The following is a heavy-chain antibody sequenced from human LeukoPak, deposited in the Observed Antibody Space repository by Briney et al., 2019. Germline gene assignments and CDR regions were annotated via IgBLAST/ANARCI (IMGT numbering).Heavy chain of an antibody. CDR2: ISWNSGSI. Sequence: QPGRSLRLSCAASGFTFDDYAMHWVRQAPGKGLEWVSGISWNSGSIGYADSVKGRFTISRDNAKNSLYLQMNSLRAEDTALYYCARDRSVDGVPWLVPYNHWGQGTLVTVSS. CDR1: GFTFDDYA. CDR3: ARDRSVDGVPWLVPYNH. J-gene: IGHJ5*02. V-gene: IGHV3-9*01. D-gene: IGHD6-19*01.